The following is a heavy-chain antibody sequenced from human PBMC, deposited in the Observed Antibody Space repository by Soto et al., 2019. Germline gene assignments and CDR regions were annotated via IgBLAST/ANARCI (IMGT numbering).Heavy chain of an antibody. CDR1: GFTFDDYA. CDR2: ISWNSGSI. Sequence: GGSLRLSCAASGFTFDDYAMHWVRQAPGKGLEWVSGISWNSGSIGYADSVKGRFTISRDNAKNSLYLQMNSLRAEDTALYYCAKDRVRYNWNYGVSMDVWGKGTTVTVSS. J-gene: IGHJ6*04. D-gene: IGHD1-7*01. CDR3: AKDRVRYNWNYGVSMDV. V-gene: IGHV3-9*01.